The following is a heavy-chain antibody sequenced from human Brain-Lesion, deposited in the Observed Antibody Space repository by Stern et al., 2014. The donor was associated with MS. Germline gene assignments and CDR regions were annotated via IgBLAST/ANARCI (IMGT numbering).Heavy chain of an antibody. CDR2: TIPIFGSP. J-gene: IGHJ5*02. Sequence: VQLEESGPEVKKPGSSVQVSCKASGGTFGTYPITWLRQAPGQGLEGLGRTIPIFGSPNYAQNFQGRVTITADRSTTTVYRKLSSLKSDDAAVYYCAKDGPALVTNWFDPWGRGTLVTVSS. D-gene: IGHD5-18*01. CDR1: GGTFGTYP. V-gene: IGHV1-69*06. CDR3: AKDGPALVTNWFDP.